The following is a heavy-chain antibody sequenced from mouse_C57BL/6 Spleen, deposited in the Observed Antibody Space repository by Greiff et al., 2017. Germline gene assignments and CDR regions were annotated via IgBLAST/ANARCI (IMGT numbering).Heavy chain of an antibody. CDR2: IYPRSGNT. V-gene: IGHV1-81*01. Sequence: QVQLQQSGAELARPGASVKLSCKASGYTFTSYGISWVKQRTGQGLEWIGEIYPRSGNTYYNEKFKGKATLTADKSSSTAYMELRSLTSEDSAVYFCARCYYGSNYAMDYWGQGTSVTVSS. CDR1: GYTFTSYG. J-gene: IGHJ4*01. D-gene: IGHD1-1*01. CDR3: ARCYYGSNYAMDY.